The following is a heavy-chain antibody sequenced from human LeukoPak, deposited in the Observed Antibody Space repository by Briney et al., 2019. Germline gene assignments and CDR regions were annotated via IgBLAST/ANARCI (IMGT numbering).Heavy chain of an antibody. CDR1: GSTFSSYG. J-gene: IGHJ4*02. V-gene: IGHV3-33*06. CDR2: IWYDGSNK. Sequence: GGSLRLSCAASGSTFSSYGMHWVRQAPGKGLEWVAVIWYDGSNKYYADSVKGRFTISRDNSKNTLYLQMNSLRAEDTAVYYCANRGVLWFGELLDDYWGQGTLVTVSS. CDR3: ANRGVLWFGELLDDY. D-gene: IGHD3-10*01.